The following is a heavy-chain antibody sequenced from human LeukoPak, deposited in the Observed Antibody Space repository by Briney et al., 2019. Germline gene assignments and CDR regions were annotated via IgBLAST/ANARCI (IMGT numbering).Heavy chain of an antibody. Sequence: GGSLRLSCAASGFTFRNYVMNWVRQAPGKGLEWVSAIGGTDGTTFYAAFVKGRFTISRDNSRNTLYLQMNSLRAEDTAVYYCTKRIDGAGSYYINFWGQGTVVTVSS. CDR1: GFTFRNYV. V-gene: IGHV3-23*01. CDR2: IGGTDGTT. CDR3: TKRIDGAGSYYINF. D-gene: IGHD3-10*01. J-gene: IGHJ4*02.